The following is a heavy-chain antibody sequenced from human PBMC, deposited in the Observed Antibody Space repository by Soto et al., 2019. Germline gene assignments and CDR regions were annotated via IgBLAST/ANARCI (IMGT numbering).Heavy chain of an antibody. V-gene: IGHV4-59*08. Sequence: PSETLSLTCTVSGGSISSYYWSWIWQPPGKGLEWIGYIYYSGSTNYNPSLKSRVTISVDTSKNQFSLKLSSVTAADTAVYYCARLYCSSTSCYFDYWGQGTLVTVSS. J-gene: IGHJ4*02. D-gene: IGHD2-2*01. CDR2: IYYSGST. CDR1: GGSISSYY. CDR3: ARLYCSSTSCYFDY.